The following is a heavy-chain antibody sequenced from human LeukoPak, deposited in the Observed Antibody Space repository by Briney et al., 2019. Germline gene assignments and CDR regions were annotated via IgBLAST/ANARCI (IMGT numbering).Heavy chain of an antibody. J-gene: IGHJ6*02. D-gene: IGHD3-3*01. CDR1: GFTFSRDY. V-gene: IGHV3-64*01. CDR3: ARDTNREQDI. CDR2: ISSNGGKT. Sequence: GGSLRLFCAASGFTFSRDYIHWVRQAPGKGLEYVSAISSNGGKTHYTNSVKGRFTISRDNSKNTVYLQMGSLSTEDTAVYYCARDTNREQDIWGQGTTVTVSS.